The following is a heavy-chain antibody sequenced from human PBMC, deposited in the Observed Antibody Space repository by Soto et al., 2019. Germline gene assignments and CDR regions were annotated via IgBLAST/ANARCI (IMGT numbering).Heavy chain of an antibody. V-gene: IGHV3-33*01. Sequence: GGSLRLSCAASGFTFSRDGMHWVRQAPGKGLEWLAVIWFDGSNENYADSVKGRFTISRDNSKNTLYLQMNSLRAEDTAVYYCARDQGWVFDYWGQGTLVTVS. J-gene: IGHJ4*02. CDR2: IWFDGSNE. CDR3: ARDQGWVFDY. D-gene: IGHD6-19*01. CDR1: GFTFSRDG.